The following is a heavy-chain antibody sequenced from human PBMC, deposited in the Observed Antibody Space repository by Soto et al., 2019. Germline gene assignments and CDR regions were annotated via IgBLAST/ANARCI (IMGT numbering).Heavy chain of an antibody. J-gene: IGHJ3*02. D-gene: IGHD2-15*01. Sequence: SVKVSCKASGFTFTSSAMQWVRQARGQRLEWIGWIVVGSGNTNYAQKFQERVTITRDMSTSTAYMELSSLRSEDTAVYYCAASVAATHDAFDIWGQGTMVTVSS. CDR3: AASVAATHDAFDI. V-gene: IGHV1-58*02. CDR2: IVVGSGNT. CDR1: GFTFTSSA.